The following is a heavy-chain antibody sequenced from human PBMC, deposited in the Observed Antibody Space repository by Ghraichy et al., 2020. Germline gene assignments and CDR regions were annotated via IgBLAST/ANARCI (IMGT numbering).Heavy chain of an antibody. CDR3: ARDGGDDPNKDLTN. CDR2: ISASGSII. J-gene: IGHJ4*02. CDR1: GFTFSTYS. Sequence: GGSLRLSCAASGFTFSTYSMNWVRQAPGKGLEWVSYISASGSIIQSADSVRDRFTISRDNGKNSLYLQMNSLRAEDTAVYYCARDGGDDPNKDLTNWGQGTLVTVSS. V-gene: IGHV3-48*01. D-gene: IGHD2-21*02.